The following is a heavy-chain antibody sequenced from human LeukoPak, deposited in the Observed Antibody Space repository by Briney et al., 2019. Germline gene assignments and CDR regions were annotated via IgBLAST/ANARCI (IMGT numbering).Heavy chain of an antibody. CDR1: GFTFDDYA. J-gene: IGHJ4*02. CDR3: AKASLRYCSSTSCYLFDY. CDR2: ISWNSGSI. V-gene: IGHV3-9*01. Sequence: GGSLRLSCAASGFTFDDYAMHWVRQAPGNGLEWVSGISWNSGSIGYADSVKGRFTISRDNAKNSLYLQMNSLRAEDTALYYCAKASLRYCSSTSCYLFDYWGQGTLVTVSS. D-gene: IGHD2-2*01.